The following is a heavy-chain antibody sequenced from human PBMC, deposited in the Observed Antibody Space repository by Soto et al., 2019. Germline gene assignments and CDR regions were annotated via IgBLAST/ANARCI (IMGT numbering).Heavy chain of an antibody. CDR3: ARVKKQAIDY. Sequence: SETLSLTCTVSGGSISSGGYYWSWIRQHPGKGLEWIGYIYYSGSTYYNPSLKSRVTISVDTSKNQFSLKLSSVTAADTAVYYCARVKKQAIDYWGQGTLVTVSS. J-gene: IGHJ4*02. CDR2: IYYSGST. D-gene: IGHD6-13*01. V-gene: IGHV4-31*03. CDR1: GGSISSGGYY.